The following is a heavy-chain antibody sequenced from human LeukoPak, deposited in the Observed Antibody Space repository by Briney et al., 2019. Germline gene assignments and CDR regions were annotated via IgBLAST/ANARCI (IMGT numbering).Heavy chain of an antibody. D-gene: IGHD2-15*01. CDR3: ARDRVGVSGYCSGGSCYSIHHPIDY. CDR1: GYTFTNYG. V-gene: IGHV1-18*01. Sequence: ASVKVSCKASGYTFTNYGISWVRQAPGQGLEWMGWISVYTGKTCHAQKFQARVTMTTDTSTTTAYMELRSLRSDDTVVYYCARDRVGVSGYCSGGSCYSIHHPIDYWGQGTLVTVSS. J-gene: IGHJ4*02. CDR2: ISVYTGKT.